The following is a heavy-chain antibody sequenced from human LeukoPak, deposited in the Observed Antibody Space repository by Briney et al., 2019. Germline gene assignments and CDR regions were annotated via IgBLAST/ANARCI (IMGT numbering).Heavy chain of an antibody. Sequence: SETLSLTCTVSGGSIASNYWTWIRQPPGKGLEYIGYIYYTGATNYNPSLKSRVTISVDTSKNQFSLRLSSVTAADTAVYFCAKYGNSGWVIGYWGQGTLVTVSS. V-gene: IGHV4-59*08. J-gene: IGHJ4*02. D-gene: IGHD6-19*01. CDR1: GGSIASNY. CDR3: AKYGNSGWVIGY. CDR2: IYYTGAT.